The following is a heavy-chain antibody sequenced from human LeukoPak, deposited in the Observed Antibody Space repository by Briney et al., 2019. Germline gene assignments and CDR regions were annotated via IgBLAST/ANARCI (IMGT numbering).Heavy chain of an antibody. J-gene: IGHJ6*03. Sequence: SETLSLTCTVSGGSISSGGYYWSWIRQHPGKGLEWIGYIYYSGSTYYNPSLKSRVTISVDTSKNQFSLKLSSVTAADTAVYYCARGPPPLYYDFWSGYYPFNYYYMDVWGKGTTVTVSS. CDR1: GGSISSGGYY. V-gene: IGHV4-31*03. CDR2: IYYSGST. CDR3: ARGPPPLYYDFWSGYYPFNYYYMDV. D-gene: IGHD3-3*01.